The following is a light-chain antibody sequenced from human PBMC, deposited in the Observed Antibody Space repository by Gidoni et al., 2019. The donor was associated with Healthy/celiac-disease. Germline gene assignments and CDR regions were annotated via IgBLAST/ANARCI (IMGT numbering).Light chain of an antibody. J-gene: IGLJ3*02. Sequence: QSALTQTASVSGSPGQSITISCTGTSSDVGCYNYVSWYQQHPGKAPKLMIYEVSNRPSGVSNRFSGSKSGNTASLTISGLQAEDEADYYCSSYTSSSTLGVFGGGTKLTVL. V-gene: IGLV2-14*01. CDR2: EVS. CDR3: SSYTSSSTLGV. CDR1: SSDVGCYNY.